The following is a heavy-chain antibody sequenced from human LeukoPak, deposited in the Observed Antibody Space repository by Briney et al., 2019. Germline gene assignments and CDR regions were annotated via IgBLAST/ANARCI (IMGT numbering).Heavy chain of an antibody. J-gene: IGHJ4*02. CDR1: GFTFSDHH. CDR2: TRNKANSYTT. CDR3: ARDYPGY. D-gene: IGHD7-27*01. V-gene: IGHV3-72*01. Sequence: GGSLRLSCVASGFTFSDHHMDWVRQAPGKGLEWVGRTRNKANSYTTEYAASVKGRFTISRDDSKNSLYLQMNSLKTEDTAVYYCARDYPGYWGQGTLVTVSS.